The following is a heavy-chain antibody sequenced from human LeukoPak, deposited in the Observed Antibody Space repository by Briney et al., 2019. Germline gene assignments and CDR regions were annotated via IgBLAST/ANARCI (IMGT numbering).Heavy chain of an antibody. CDR2: INPKSGGT. V-gene: IGHV1-2*06. Sequence: ASVTVSCEASGCTFSDYYMHWVRQAPGEGLEWMGRINPKSGGTNYAQKFQGRVTMTRDTSISTAYMELSRLRSDDTAVYYCARFYPSHRDAFDIWGQGTMVAVPS. CDR1: GCTFSDYY. D-gene: IGHD2/OR15-2a*01. J-gene: IGHJ3*02. CDR3: ARFYPSHRDAFDI.